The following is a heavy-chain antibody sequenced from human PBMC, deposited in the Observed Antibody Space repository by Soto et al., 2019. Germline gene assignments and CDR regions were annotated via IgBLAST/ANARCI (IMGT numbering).Heavy chain of an antibody. J-gene: IGHJ5*02. CDR2: IYPGDSDT. V-gene: IGHV5-51*01. CDR1: GYSFTSYW. CDR3: ARHGRSHYGSGSYPPHTWFDP. D-gene: IGHD3-10*01. Sequence: PGESLKISCKGSGYSFTSYWIGWVRQMPGKGLEWMGIIYPGDSDTRYSPSFQGQVTISADKSISTAYLQWSSLKASDTAMYYCARHGRSHYGSGSYPPHTWFDPWGQGTLVTVSS.